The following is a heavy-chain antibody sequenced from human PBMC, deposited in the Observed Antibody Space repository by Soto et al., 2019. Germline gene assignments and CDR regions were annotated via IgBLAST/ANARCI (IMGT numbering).Heavy chain of an antibody. Sequence: PGGSLRLSCAASGFTFSSYGMHWVRQAPGKGLEWVAVISYDGSNKYYADSVKGRFTISRDNSKNTLYLQMNSLRAEDTAVYYCARVGQWELEIDYWGQGTLVTVSS. D-gene: IGHD1-26*01. CDR2: ISYDGSNK. V-gene: IGHV3-30*03. J-gene: IGHJ4*02. CDR3: ARVGQWELEIDY. CDR1: GFTFSSYG.